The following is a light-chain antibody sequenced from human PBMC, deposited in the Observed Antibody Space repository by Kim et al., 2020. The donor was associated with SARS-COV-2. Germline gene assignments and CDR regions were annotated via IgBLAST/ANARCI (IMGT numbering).Light chain of an antibody. CDR3: QVWDSSPVI. V-gene: IGLV3-9*01. Sequence: SYELTQPLSVSVALGQTARITCGGNNIGSKNVHWYQQKPGQAPVLVIYRDGDRPSGIPERFSGSNSGITATLTISRAQAGDEADYYCQVWDSSPVIFGGG. CDR2: RDG. CDR1: NIGSKN. J-gene: IGLJ2*01.